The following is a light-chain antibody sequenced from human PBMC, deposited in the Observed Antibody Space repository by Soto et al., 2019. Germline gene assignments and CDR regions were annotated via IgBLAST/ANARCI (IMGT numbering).Light chain of an antibody. V-gene: IGKV1-27*01. CDR3: LKYNSASAT. Sequence: DIQMTQSPSSLSASVGDRVTITCRASQGISNYLAWYQQKPGKLPKLLIYAASTLQSGVPSRLSGSGSGTDFTLSLSSLRPEDVATYYCLKYNSASATFGQGTKVEIK. CDR1: QGISNY. J-gene: IGKJ1*01. CDR2: AAS.